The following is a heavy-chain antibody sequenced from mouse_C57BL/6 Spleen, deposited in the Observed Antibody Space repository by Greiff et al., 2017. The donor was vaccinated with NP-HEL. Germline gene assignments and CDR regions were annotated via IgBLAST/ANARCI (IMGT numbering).Heavy chain of an antibody. J-gene: IGHJ3*01. Sequence: VQLQQSGAELVRPGTSVKVSCKASGYAFTNYLIEWVKQRPGQGLEWIGVINPGSGGTNYNEKFKGKATLTADKSSSTAYIQLSSLTSEDSAVCFCARNYDYGYAYWGQGTLVTVSA. CDR3: ARNYDYGYAY. D-gene: IGHD2-4*01. CDR1: GYAFTNYL. V-gene: IGHV1-54*01. CDR2: INPGSGGT.